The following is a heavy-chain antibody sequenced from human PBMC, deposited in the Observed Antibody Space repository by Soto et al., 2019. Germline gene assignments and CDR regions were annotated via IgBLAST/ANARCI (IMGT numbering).Heavy chain of an antibody. D-gene: IGHD6-19*01. CDR1: GGTFSSYT. Sequence: SVKVSCKASGGTFSSYTISWVRQAPGQGLEWMGRIIPILGIANYAQKFQGRVTITADKSTSTAYMELSSLRSEDTAVYYCARRGSSGWFSQWGQGTLVTVSS. CDR2: IIPILGIA. V-gene: IGHV1-69*02. J-gene: IGHJ4*02. CDR3: ARRGSSGWFSQ.